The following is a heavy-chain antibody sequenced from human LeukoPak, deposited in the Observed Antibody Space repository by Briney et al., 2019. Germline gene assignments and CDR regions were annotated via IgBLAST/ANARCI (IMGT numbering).Heavy chain of an antibody. CDR1: GFTLTYYG. V-gene: IGHV3-33*01. CDR2: IWYDGSSK. Sequence: KPGRSLRLSCAASGFTLTYYGMHWVRQAPGKGLEWVAVIWYDGSSKFYADSVKGRFTISRDNSKNTLYLQMNSLTAEDTAVYYCARDREWYSGTWDAFDIWGQGTMVTVSS. CDR3: ARDREWYSGTWDAFDI. D-gene: IGHD6-13*01. J-gene: IGHJ3*02.